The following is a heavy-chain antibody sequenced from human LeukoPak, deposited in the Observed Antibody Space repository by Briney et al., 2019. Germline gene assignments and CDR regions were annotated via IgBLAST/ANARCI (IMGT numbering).Heavy chain of an antibody. Sequence: GESLKISCKGSGYRFTNYWIGWVRQMPGKGLEWMGIIYPGDSETRYSPSFQGQVTISADKSISTAYLQWSSLKASDTAMYYCARLGYGTHYYYYYYMDVWGKGTTVTVSS. CDR2: IYPGDSET. J-gene: IGHJ6*03. D-gene: IGHD3-10*01. CDR1: GYRFTNYW. V-gene: IGHV5-51*01. CDR3: ARLGYGTHYYYYYYMDV.